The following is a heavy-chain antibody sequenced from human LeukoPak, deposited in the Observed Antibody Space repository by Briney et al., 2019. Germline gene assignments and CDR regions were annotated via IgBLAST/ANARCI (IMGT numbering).Heavy chain of an antibody. Sequence: PGGSLRRSCAASGFTFSSYSMNWVRQAPGKGLEWVSSISSSSSYIYYADSVKGRFTISRDNAKNSLYLQMNSLRAEDTAVYYCARGGRWPADIDYWGQGTLVTVSS. D-gene: IGHD2-2*01. CDR2: ISSSSSYI. CDR3: ARGGRWPADIDY. J-gene: IGHJ4*02. CDR1: GFTFSSYS. V-gene: IGHV3-21*01.